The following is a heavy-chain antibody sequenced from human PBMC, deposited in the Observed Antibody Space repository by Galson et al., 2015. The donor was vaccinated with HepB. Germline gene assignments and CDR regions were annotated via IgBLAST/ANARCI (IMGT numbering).Heavy chain of an antibody. V-gene: IGHV1-18*01. J-gene: IGHJ6*02. CDR1: GYTFTSYG. Sequence: SVKVSCKASGYTFTSYGISWVRQAPGQGLEWMGWISAYNGNTNYAQKLQGRVTMTTDTSTSTAYMELRSLRSDDTAVYYCARDIVGATRFLSYYYYGMDVWGQGTTVTVSS. D-gene: IGHD1-26*01. CDR3: ARDIVGATRFLSYYYYGMDV. CDR2: ISAYNGNT.